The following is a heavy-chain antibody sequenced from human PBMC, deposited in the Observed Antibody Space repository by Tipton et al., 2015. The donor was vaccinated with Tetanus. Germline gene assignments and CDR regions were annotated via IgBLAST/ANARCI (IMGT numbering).Heavy chain of an antibody. CDR1: GFTFSNYA. V-gene: IGHV3-23*01. J-gene: IGHJ4*02. D-gene: IGHD1-14*01. CDR2: ISTSGTSK. CDR3: ATKASPGLRNDY. Sequence: SLRLSCVASGFTFSNYAMSWVRQAPGKGLEWVSGISTSGTSKYYAASVKGRFTFSRDNSNNMLYLQMNNLRAEDTAIYYCATKASPGLRNDYWGQGTLVTVSS.